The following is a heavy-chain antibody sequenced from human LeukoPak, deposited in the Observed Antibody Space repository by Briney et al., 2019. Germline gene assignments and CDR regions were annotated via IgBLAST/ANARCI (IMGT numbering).Heavy chain of an antibody. CDR2: ISSSSYI. Sequence: AGGSLRLSCTASGFTFSSYSMNWVRQAPGKGLEWVSSISSSSYIYYADSVKGRFTISRDNAKNSLYLQMNSLRAEDTAVYYCARWGYYGSGRYYYYYMDVWGKGTTVTVSS. V-gene: IGHV3-21*01. CDR3: ARWGYYGSGRYYYYYMDV. CDR1: GFTFSSYS. D-gene: IGHD3-10*01. J-gene: IGHJ6*03.